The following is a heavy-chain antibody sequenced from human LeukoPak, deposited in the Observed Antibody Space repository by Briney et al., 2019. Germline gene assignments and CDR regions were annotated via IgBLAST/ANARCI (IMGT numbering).Heavy chain of an antibody. Sequence: GGSLRLSCAASGGTFNSYNMNWVRQAPGKGLEWISSTTSTSSETFYAYSVKSAFTISTENAKKSLYLHLNSLRDEDTAIYYCARDPYNGDYGDFYYYYMDVWGKGTTVTVSS. CDR1: GGTFNSYN. V-gene: IGHV3-21*01. D-gene: IGHD3-16*01. J-gene: IGHJ6*03. CDR3: ARDPYNGDYGDFYYYYMDV. CDR2: TTSTSSET.